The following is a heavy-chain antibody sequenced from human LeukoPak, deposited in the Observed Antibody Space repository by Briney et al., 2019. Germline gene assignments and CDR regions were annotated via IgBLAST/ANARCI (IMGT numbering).Heavy chain of an antibody. Sequence: PSETLSLTCAVSGGSMSSGIYSWNWIRQPPGKGLEWIGYIYHTGSTYYNPSLKSRVTISVDTSKNQFSLRLSSVTAADTAVYYCARAKYYDSSGYASYYFDYWGQGTLVTVSS. J-gene: IGHJ4*02. CDR1: GGSMSSGIYS. D-gene: IGHD3-22*01. CDR3: ARAKYYDSSGYASYYFDY. CDR2: IYHTGST. V-gene: IGHV4-30-2*01.